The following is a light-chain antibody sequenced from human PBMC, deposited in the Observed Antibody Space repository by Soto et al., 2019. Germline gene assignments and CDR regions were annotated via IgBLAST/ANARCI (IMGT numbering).Light chain of an antibody. V-gene: IGKV3-20*01. CDR3: QQYGDYNCPTYS. CDR2: ATS. CDR1: QSVSTNY. J-gene: IGKJ2*03. Sequence: EIVLTQSPGTLSLSPGDRVTLSCRASQSVSTNYFSWYQQKPGHAPRLLIFATSSRAVGIPARFSGSGSGTDSTLTISTLEPEDVAMYYCQQYGDYNCPTYSFGQGTRLEI.